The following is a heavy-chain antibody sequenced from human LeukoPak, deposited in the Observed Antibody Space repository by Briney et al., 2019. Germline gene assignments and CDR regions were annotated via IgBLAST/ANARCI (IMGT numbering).Heavy chain of an antibody. V-gene: IGHV3-30*03. D-gene: IGHD6-13*01. Sequence: GGSLRLSCAASGFTFNTYGMHWVRQAPGKGLEWVAVISYDGSNKYYADSVKGRFTISRDNSKNTLYLQMNSLRAEDTAVYHCARAGGPGTVDHWGQGTLVTVSS. J-gene: IGHJ4*02. CDR2: ISYDGSNK. CDR1: GFTFNTYG. CDR3: ARAGGPGTVDH.